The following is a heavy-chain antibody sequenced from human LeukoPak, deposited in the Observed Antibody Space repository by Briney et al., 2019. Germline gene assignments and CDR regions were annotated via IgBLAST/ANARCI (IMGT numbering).Heavy chain of an antibody. CDR3: ARGWRGYCSGGSCYSLRAFDI. Sequence: SETLSLTCTVSGGSISSGSYYWSWIRQPAGKGLEWIGRIYTSGSTNYNPSLKSRVTISVDTSKNQFSLKLSSVTAADTAVYYCARGWRGYCSGGSCYSLRAFDIWGQGTMVTVSS. CDR1: GGSISSGSYY. J-gene: IGHJ3*02. CDR2: IYTSGST. V-gene: IGHV4-61*02. D-gene: IGHD2-15*01.